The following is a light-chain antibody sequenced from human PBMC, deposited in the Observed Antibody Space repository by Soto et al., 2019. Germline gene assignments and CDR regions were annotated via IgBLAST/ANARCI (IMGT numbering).Light chain of an antibody. J-gene: IGKJ1*01. CDR2: AAS. CDR1: QSISNY. Sequence: DIQMTQSPSTLSASVGDRVTITCRASQSISNYLNWYQQKPGKAPKLLIYAASILQDGVPSRFSGSGSGTDFTLTISCLQSEDFATYYCQQYYSFPPTFGQGTKVDIK. CDR3: QQYYSFPPT. V-gene: IGKV1-39*01.